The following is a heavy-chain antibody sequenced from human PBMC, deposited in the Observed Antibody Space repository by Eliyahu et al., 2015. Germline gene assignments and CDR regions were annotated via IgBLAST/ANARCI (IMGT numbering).Heavy chain of an antibody. V-gene: IGHV1-69*01. CDR3: ARDSSGWYKVWFDP. CDR1: GXTFXXYA. D-gene: IGHD6-19*01. J-gene: IGHJ5*02. CDR2: IIPXFGTA. Sequence: QVQLVQSGAEVKXPGSSVKVSCKASGXTFXXYAIXWVRQAPGXGLEWMGGIIPXFGTANYAQKFQGRVTITADESTSTAYMELSSLRSEDTAVYYCARDSSGWYKVWFDPWGQGTLVTVSS.